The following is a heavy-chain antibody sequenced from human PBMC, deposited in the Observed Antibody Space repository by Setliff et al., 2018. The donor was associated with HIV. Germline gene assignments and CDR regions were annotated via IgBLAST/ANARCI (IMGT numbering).Heavy chain of an antibody. D-gene: IGHD5-18*01. Sequence: PSETLSLTCTVSGGSINNYYWSWIRQPPGKGLEWIGFIYYSGSTNYNPSLKSRVTISVDSSKNQFSLNLSSVTAADAAVYYCARRPYTALVPFDYWGQGTLVTVSS. CDR3: ARRPYTALVPFDY. V-gene: IGHV4-59*01. CDR2: IYYSGST. CDR1: GGSINNYY. J-gene: IGHJ4*02.